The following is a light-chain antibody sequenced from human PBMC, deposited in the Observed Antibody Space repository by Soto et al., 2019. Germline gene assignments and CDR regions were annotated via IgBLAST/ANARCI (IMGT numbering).Light chain of an antibody. CDR2: DTS. Sequence: ESVLTQSPGTLSLSPGERANLSCRASQSLTNSFIAWYQQKPGQAPRLLIYDTSSRATGIPDRFSGSGSGTDFTLTISRLEPEDFAVFFCQQYGTSEIIFGQGTRLEIK. J-gene: IGKJ5*01. CDR1: QSLTNSF. CDR3: QQYGTSEII. V-gene: IGKV3-20*01.